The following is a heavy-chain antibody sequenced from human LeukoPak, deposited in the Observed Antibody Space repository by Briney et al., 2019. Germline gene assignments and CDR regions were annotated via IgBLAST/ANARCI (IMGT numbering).Heavy chain of an antibody. Sequence: SETLSLTCTVSGGSISSYYWSWIRQPPGKGLEWIGNIYDRGSTKYNPSLKSRVTISVDTSKNQFSLRLSSVTAADTAVYYCARARLRVGGWYNWFDPWGQGTLVTVSS. CDR2: IYDRGST. CDR1: GGSISSYY. J-gene: IGHJ5*02. D-gene: IGHD6-19*01. V-gene: IGHV4-59*01. CDR3: ARARLRVGGWYNWFDP.